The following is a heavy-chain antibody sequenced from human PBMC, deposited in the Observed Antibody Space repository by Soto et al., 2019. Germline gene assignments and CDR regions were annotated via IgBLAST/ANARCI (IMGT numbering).Heavy chain of an antibody. CDR3: ANFYYDSSGTTVGFDP. V-gene: IGHV3-30*18. D-gene: IGHD3-22*01. Sequence: GGSLRLSCAASGFTFSSYGMHWVRQAPGKGLEWVAVISYDGSNKYYADSVKGRFTISRDNSKNTLYLQMNSLRAEDTAVYYCANFYYDSSGTTVGFDPWGQGTLVTVSS. J-gene: IGHJ5*02. CDR1: GFTFSSYG. CDR2: ISYDGSNK.